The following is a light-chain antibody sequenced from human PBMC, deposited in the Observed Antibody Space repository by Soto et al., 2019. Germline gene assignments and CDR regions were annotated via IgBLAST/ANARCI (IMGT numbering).Light chain of an antibody. CDR1: QSLLHSNGNNY. V-gene: IGKV2-28*01. J-gene: IGKJ1*01. CDR3: MQALQTPRT. CDR2: LGS. Sequence: DIVMTQSPLSLPVTPGEPASISCMSSQSLLHSNGNNYLEWYLQKPGQSPQLLIYLGSSRASGVPDRFSGSGSGTDFTLKIRRVEAEDVGVYYCMQALQTPRTFGQGTTGDIK.